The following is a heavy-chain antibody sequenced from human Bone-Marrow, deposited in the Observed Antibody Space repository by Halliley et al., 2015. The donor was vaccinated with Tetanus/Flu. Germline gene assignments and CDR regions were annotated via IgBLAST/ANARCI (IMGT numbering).Heavy chain of an antibody. J-gene: IGHJ5*02. CDR3: ARAYGDSIYWFDP. CDR2: SYYSGST. D-gene: IGHD4-17*01. CDR1: GGSISSSGYY. Sequence: LRLSCDVSGGSISSSGYYWSWIRQPPGKGLEWIGYSYYSGSTYYSPSLKSRVTISVDTSNNQFPLRLRSVTAADTAVYYCARAYGDSIYWFDPWGQGTLVTVSS. V-gene: IGHV4-30-4*01.